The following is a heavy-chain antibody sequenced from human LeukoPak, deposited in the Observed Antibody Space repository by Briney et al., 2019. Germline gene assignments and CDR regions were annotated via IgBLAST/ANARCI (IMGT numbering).Heavy chain of an antibody. V-gene: IGHV1-46*01. J-gene: IGHJ3*02. Sequence: ASVKVSCKASGYTFTSYYMHWVRQAPGQGLEWMGIINPSGGSTSYAQKFQGRVTMTRDMSTSTVYMELSSLRSEDTPVYYCARVGIAAAWYLFHDAFDIWGQGTMVTVSS. CDR2: INPSGGST. D-gene: IGHD6-13*01. CDR1: GYTFTSYY. CDR3: ARVGIAAAWYLFHDAFDI.